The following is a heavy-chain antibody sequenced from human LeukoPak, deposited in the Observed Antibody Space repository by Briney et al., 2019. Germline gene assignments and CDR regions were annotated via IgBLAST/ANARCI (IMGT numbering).Heavy chain of an antibody. CDR3: ARQNYDFWSGFKLENYFDY. Sequence: PSETLSLTCTVSGGSISSSSYYWGWIRQPPGKGLEWIGSIYYSGSIYYNPSLKSRVTISVDTSKNQFSLKLSSVTAADTAVYYCARQNYDFWSGFKLENYFDYWGQGTLVTVSS. CDR2: IYYSGSI. J-gene: IGHJ4*02. D-gene: IGHD3-3*01. CDR1: GGSISSSSYY. V-gene: IGHV4-39*01.